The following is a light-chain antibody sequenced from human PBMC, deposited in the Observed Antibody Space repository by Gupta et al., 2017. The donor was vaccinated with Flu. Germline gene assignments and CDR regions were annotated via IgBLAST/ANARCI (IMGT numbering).Light chain of an antibody. CDR2: VGS. CDR1: LRRLYTDRYNY. J-gene: IGKJ3*01. V-gene: IGKV2-28*01. Sequence: TPGAPADMSGRSRLRRLYTDRYNYLDWYPQKPCQSPLLLIYVGSIRAVGVPVRFSGSGSGTDFTLKISRVEAEDVVVYYCMQALQTPFTFGHGTNVDIK. CDR3: MQALQTPFT.